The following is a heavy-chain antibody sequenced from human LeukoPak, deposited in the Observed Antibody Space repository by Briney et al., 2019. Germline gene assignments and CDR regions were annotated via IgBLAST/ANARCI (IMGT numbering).Heavy chain of an antibody. J-gene: IGHJ4*02. CDR3: ARENYDSSGYNPFDY. V-gene: IGHV3-21*04. CDR2: ISSSSSYI. CDR1: GFTFSSYS. D-gene: IGHD3-22*01. Sequence: PGGSLRLSCAASGFTFSSYSMNWVRQAPGKGLEWVSSISSSSSYIYYADSVKGRFTISRDNAKNSLYLQMNSLRAEDTAVYYCARENYDSSGYNPFDYWGQGTLVTVSS.